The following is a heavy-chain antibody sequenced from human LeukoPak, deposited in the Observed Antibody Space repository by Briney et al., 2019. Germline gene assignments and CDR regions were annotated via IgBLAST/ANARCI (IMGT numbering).Heavy chain of an antibody. D-gene: IGHD3-10*01. Sequence: PGGSLRLSCAASGFTFSNAWMSWVRQAPGKGLEWVGRIKSKTDGGTTDYAAPVKGRFTISRDDSKNTLYLQMNSLKTEDTAEYYCTTLQGTMVRGVIITHFDYWGQGTLVTVSS. CDR2: IKSKTDGGTT. J-gene: IGHJ4*02. V-gene: IGHV3-15*01. CDR3: TTLQGTMVRGVIITHFDY. CDR1: GFTFSNAW.